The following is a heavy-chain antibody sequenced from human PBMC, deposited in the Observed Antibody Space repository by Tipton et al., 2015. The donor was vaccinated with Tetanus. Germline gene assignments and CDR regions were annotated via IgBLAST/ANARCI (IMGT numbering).Heavy chain of an antibody. D-gene: IGHD5-12*01. CDR1: GGSISRSGYF. CDR2: IYYSGST. V-gene: IGHV4-39*01. Sequence: TLSLTCTVSGGSISRSGYFWNWIRQRPGKGPEWIGYIYYSGSTYYNPSLKSRVTISLDTSKNQFSLRLTSVTAADTSVYYCARHFRRSGLEYFQHWGQGTLVGVSS. CDR3: ARHFRRSGLEYFQH. J-gene: IGHJ1*01.